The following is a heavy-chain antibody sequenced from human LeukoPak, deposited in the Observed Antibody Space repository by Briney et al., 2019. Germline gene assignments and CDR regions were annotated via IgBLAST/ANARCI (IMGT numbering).Heavy chain of an antibody. CDR2: ISAYNGNT. Sequence: VASVKVSCKASGYTFTSYYMHWVRQAPGQGLEWMGWISAYNGNTNYAQKLQGRVTMTTDTSTSTAYMELRSLRSDDTAVYYCARDWEDGSSWYHWGQGTLVTVSS. D-gene: IGHD6-13*01. J-gene: IGHJ5*02. CDR3: ARDWEDGSSWYH. V-gene: IGHV1-18*04. CDR1: GYTFTSYY.